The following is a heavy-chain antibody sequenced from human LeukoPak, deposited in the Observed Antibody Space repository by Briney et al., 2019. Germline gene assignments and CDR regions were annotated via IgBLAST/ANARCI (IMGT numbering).Heavy chain of an antibody. D-gene: IGHD2-2*01. CDR1: GWSFSGYY. J-gene: IGHJ4*02. CDR2: INHSGST. V-gene: IGHV4-34*01. CDR3: ARALSRPADY. Sequence: PWETLSLTCAVSGWSFSGYYLSWVRQPPGKGLEWIGEINHSGSTNYNPSLKSRVTISVDTSKNQYTLKRSAATAADTAVYYCARALSRPADYWGQGTLVAVSS.